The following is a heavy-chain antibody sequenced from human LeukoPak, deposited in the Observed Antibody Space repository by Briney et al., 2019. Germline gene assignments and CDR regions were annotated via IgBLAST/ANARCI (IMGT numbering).Heavy chain of an antibody. CDR3: AKDQGNDYGDQLHY. Sequence: GGSLRLSCAAPGFIFEDYTMHWVRQAPGKTLEWVSLISWDGTTYYADSVKGRFTISRDRSSVFLQMNGLRAEDTAVYYCAKDQGNDYGDQLHYWGQGTLVTVSS. CDR1: GFIFEDYT. CDR2: ISWDGTT. J-gene: IGHJ4*02. V-gene: IGHV3-43*01. D-gene: IGHD4/OR15-4a*01.